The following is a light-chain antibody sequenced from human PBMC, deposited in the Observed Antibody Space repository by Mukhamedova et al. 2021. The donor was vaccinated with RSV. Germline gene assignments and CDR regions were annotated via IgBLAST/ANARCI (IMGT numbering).Light chain of an antibody. CDR2: YDR. V-gene: IGLV3-21*04. J-gene: IGLJ2*01. Sequence: VNWYHQRPGQAPALVIYYDRERPSGXPARFSGSTSGNTATLSISWVEAGDEADYYCQVWDSASDRVIFGGGTRLTVL. CDR3: QVWDSASDRVI.